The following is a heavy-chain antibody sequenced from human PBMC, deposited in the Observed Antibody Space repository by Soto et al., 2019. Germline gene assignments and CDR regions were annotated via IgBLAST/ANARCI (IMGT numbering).Heavy chain of an antibody. D-gene: IGHD6-19*01. J-gene: IGHJ4*02. Sequence: GGSLRLSCVASGFTFSTYTMSWVRQAPGKGLEWVSAISGSGDNSYYADSVKGRFTISRDNAKNSLYLQMNSLRAEDTAVYYCARDTLAVAGTIDYWGQGTLVTVSS. CDR3: ARDTLAVAGTIDY. CDR2: ISGSGDNS. V-gene: IGHV3-23*01. CDR1: GFTFSTYT.